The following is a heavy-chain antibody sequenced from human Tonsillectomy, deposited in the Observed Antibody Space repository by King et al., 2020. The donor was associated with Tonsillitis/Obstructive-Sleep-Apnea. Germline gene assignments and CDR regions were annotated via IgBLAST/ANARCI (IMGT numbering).Heavy chain of an antibody. J-gene: IGHJ6*03. V-gene: IGHV3-74*01. D-gene: IGHD2-2*01. Sequence: VQLVESGGGLVQPGGSLRLSCAASGFTFSSYWMHWVRQAPGKGLVWVSRINNDGSRTTYADSVKGRFTISRDNAKNTLYLQMNSLRAEDTAVYYCARRGVIVTAALIYMDVCGKGDPVTVS. CDR1: GFTFSSYW. CDR2: INNDGSRT. CDR3: ARRGVIVTAALIYMDV.